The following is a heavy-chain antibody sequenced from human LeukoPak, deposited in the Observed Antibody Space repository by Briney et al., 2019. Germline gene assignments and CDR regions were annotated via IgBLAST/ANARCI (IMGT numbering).Heavy chain of an antibody. CDR1: GGSILITSHS. V-gene: IGHV4-39*07. CDR2: MDYRGTT. J-gene: IGHJ4*02. CDR3: ARLSGYDWESFYDY. Sequence: SETLSLTCSVSGGSILITSHSWGWIRQSPGTGLEWIGNMDYRGTTYYNSSLKSRISISVDTSKNPFSLKLSSVTAADTAVYYCARLSGYDWESFYDYWGQGTLVAVSS. D-gene: IGHD5-12*01.